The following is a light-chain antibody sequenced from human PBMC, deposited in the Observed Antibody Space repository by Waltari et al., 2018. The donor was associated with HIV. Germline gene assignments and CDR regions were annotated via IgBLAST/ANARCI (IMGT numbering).Light chain of an antibody. CDR2: GNT. J-gene: IGLJ3*02. CDR3: QSYDKSLSGWV. Sequence: QSVLTQSPSVSGAPGQRVTISCTGSRSNIGAGYDVHWYQQLPGTAPKLLIYGNTNRPSGVPDRFSGSKSGTSASLAITGLQAEDEADYYCQSYDKSLSGWVFGGGTKLTVL. CDR1: RSNIGAGYD. V-gene: IGLV1-40*01.